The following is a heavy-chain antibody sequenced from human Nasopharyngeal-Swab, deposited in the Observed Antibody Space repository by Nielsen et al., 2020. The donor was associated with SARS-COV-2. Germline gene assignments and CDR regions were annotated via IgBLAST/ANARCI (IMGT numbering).Heavy chain of an antibody. CDR1: GFTFSSYW. J-gene: IGHJ3*02. Sequence: GESLKISCAASGFTFSSYWMSWVRQAPGKGLEWVANIKQDGSEKYYVDSVKGRFTISRDNSKNTLYLQMNSLRAEDTAVYYCAREWDYYGSGSFGAFDIWGQGTMVTVSS. CDR3: AREWDYYGSGSFGAFDI. V-gene: IGHV3-7*03. CDR2: IKQDGSEK. D-gene: IGHD3-10*01.